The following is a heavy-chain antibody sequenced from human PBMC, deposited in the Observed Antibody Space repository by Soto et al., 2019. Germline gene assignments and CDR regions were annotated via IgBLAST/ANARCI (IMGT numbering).Heavy chain of an antibody. V-gene: IGHV3-48*01. Sequence: EVQLVDSGGALVQPGGSPRLSCAASGFTFSSYTMTWVRQAPGKGLEWVSSITSSGGAMYYADSVQGRFTVSRDNAKSSLYLQMNSLTAEDTAVYSSTKGWLDYWSQGSLVTVSS. CDR1: GFTFSSYT. CDR2: ITSSGGAM. J-gene: IGHJ4*02. D-gene: IGHD6-19*01. CDR3: TKGWLDY.